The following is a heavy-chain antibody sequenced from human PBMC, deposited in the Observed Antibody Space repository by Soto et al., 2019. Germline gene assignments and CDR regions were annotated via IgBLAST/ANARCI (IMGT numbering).Heavy chain of an antibody. CDR3: VREISVAGGHFDY. V-gene: IGHV3-48*02. J-gene: IGHJ4*02. CDR1: GFTFSSYG. D-gene: IGHD6-19*01. CDR2: ISSSSSTI. Sequence: GGSLRLSCAASGFTFSSYGMNWVRQAPGKGLEWVSSISSSSSTIYYADSVRGRFTISRDNAKNSLYLQMNSLRDEDTAVYYCVREISVAGGHFDYWGQGTLVTVSS.